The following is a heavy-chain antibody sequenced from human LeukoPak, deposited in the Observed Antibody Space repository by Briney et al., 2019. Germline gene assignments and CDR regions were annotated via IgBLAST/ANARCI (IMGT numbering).Heavy chain of an antibody. J-gene: IGHJ6*02. V-gene: IGHV4-39*07. Sequence: SETLSLTCTVSGGSVSSNGYYWSWIRQPPGKGLGWIGEINHSGSTNYNPSLKSRVTISVDTSKNQFSLKLSSVTAADTAVYYCARDLCGGDCYYLAYYYGMDVWGQGTTVTVSS. CDR2: INHSGST. CDR1: GGSVSSNGYY. CDR3: ARDLCGGDCYYLAYYYGMDV. D-gene: IGHD2-21*02.